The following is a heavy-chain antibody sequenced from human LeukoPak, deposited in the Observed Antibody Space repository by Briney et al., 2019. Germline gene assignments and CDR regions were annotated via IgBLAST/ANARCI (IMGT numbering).Heavy chain of an antibody. J-gene: IGHJ4*02. CDR3: RIQLWWWDY. CDR1: GGSISSSGYY. V-gene: IGHV4-39*01. CDR2: IYYSGST. Sequence: SETLSLTCTVSGGSISSSGYYWGWIRQPPGKGLEWIGSIYYSGSTYYNPSLKSRVTISVDTSKNQFSLKLSSVTAADTTVYYCRIQLWWWDYWGQGTLVTVSS. D-gene: IGHD2-21*01.